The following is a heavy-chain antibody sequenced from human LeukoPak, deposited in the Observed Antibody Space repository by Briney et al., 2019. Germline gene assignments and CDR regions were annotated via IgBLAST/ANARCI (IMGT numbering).Heavy chain of an antibody. CDR1: AFTFSNYW. D-gene: IGHD3-10*01. CDR2: INRDGSTT. CDR3: ARDKKSGESSEIDY. J-gene: IGHJ4*02. Sequence: GGSLRLSCAASAFTFSNYWVHWVRQAPGKGLVWVSRINRDGSTTKYADSVKGRFTVSRDNAKNTLNLQMNSLRAEDTAVYYCARDKKSGESSEIDYWGQGTLVTVSS. V-gene: IGHV3-74*03.